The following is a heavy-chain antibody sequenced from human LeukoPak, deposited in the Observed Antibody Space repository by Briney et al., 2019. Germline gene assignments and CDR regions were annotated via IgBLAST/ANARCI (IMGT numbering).Heavy chain of an antibody. CDR3: ARGGHRQKEF. D-gene: IGHD3-10*01. CDR2: ITPNGSVK. V-gene: IGHV3-7*01. J-gene: IGHJ4*02. CDR1: GFTLSNYW. Sequence: RGSLRLSCAASGFTLSNYWMTWVRQSPRKGREWVAIITPNGSVKYYVDYVKGRFTISRDNAKNSLYLQKSSLRAEATAVYYCARGGHRQKEFWGQGTMVTVSS.